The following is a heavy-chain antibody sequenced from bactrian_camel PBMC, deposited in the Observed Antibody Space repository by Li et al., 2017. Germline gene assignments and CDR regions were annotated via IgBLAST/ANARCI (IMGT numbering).Heavy chain of an antibody. CDR2: LYTGVGRL. Sequence: QVQLVESGGGSVQAGGSLRLSCEASGDTYSNYCMGWFRQVPGKPREGVAALYTGVGRLDYADSVKGRFSISHDDALNTLYLQMSSLKPEDTAIYYCAAGVVSPSAPVFCRPSRWGQGTQVTVS. D-gene: IGHD2*01. CDR3: AAGVVSPSAPVFCRPSR. J-gene: IGHJ4*01. CDR1: GDTYSNYC. V-gene: IGHV3S54*01.